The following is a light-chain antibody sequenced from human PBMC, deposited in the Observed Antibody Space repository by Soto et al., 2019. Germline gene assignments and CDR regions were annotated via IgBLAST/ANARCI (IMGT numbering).Light chain of an antibody. CDR1: QRFGSSN. Sequence: EIVMTQSPGTLSLSPGERGSLSCRASQRFGSSNLAWYQQKPGQAPRLLIYSTSTRATGIPARFSGSGSGTEFTLTIRSLQSEDFAVYYCQQYNNWPPITFGQGTRLEIK. J-gene: IGKJ5*01. CDR3: QQYNNWPPIT. V-gene: IGKV3-15*01. CDR2: STS.